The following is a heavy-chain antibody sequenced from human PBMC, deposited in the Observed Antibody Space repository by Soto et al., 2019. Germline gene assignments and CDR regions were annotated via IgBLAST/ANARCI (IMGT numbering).Heavy chain of an antibody. Sequence: QVQLVESGGGVVQPGRSLRLSCAASGFTFSSYGMHWVRQAPGKGLEWVAVIWYDGSNKYYADSVKGRFTISRDNSKNTLYLQMNSLRAEDTAVYYCARGQIPRGIAVAGCDYWGQGTLVTVSS. V-gene: IGHV3-33*01. CDR3: ARGQIPRGIAVAGCDY. J-gene: IGHJ4*02. CDR2: IWYDGSNK. CDR1: GFTFSSYG. D-gene: IGHD6-19*01.